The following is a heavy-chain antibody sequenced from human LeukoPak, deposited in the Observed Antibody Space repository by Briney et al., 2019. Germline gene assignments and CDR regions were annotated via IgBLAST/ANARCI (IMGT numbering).Heavy chain of an antibody. CDR2: ISGSGGST. Sequence: GGSLRLSCAASGFTFSSYAMSWVRQAPGKGLEWVSVISGSGGSTYYADSVKGRFTISRDNSKNTLYLQMNSLRAEDTAVYYCAKDPRATPTRGWDDIWGQGTMVTVSS. D-gene: IGHD5-12*01. V-gene: IGHV3-23*01. J-gene: IGHJ3*02. CDR1: GFTFSSYA. CDR3: AKDPRATPTRGWDDI.